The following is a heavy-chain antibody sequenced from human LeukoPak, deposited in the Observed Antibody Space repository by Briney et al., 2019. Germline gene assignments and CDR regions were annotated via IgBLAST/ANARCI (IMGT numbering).Heavy chain of an antibody. CDR3: ALLESDTDYYYYYGMDV. D-gene: IGHD2/OR15-2a*01. V-gene: IGHV3-30-3*01. J-gene: IGHJ6*02. CDR1: GFTFSSYA. CDR2: ISYDGSNK. Sequence: HPGGSLRLSCAASGFTFSSYAMHWVRQAPGKGLEWVAVISYDGSNKYYADSVKGRFTISRDNSKNTLYLQMNSLRAEDTAVYYCALLESDTDYYYYYGMDVWGQGTTVTVSS.